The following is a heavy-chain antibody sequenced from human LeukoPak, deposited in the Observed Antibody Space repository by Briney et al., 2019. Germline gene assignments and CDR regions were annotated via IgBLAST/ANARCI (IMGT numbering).Heavy chain of an antibody. V-gene: IGHV3-20*04. D-gene: IGHD2-2*01. Sequence: GGSLRLSCAASGFTFDDYGMSWVRQAPGKGLEWVSGINWNGGSTGYADSVKGRFTISRDNAKNSLYLQMNSLRAEDTALYYCARVPPRYCSSTSCLGFDYWGQGTLVTVSS. J-gene: IGHJ4*02. CDR3: ARVPPRYCSSTSCLGFDY. CDR1: GFTFDDYG. CDR2: INWNGGST.